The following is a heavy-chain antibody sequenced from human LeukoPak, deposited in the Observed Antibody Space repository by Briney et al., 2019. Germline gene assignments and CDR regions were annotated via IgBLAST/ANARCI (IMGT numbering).Heavy chain of an antibody. D-gene: IGHD6-19*01. CDR2: ISGSGAAT. J-gene: IGHJ4*02. Sequence: GGPLTLPCGAWVYTFHRYPMLGPPGSPGRGRVGVKFISGSGAATNYADSVKGRFPISKDDSKNTLYLQMNSLRVEDTAVYYCAKLCGSGWYEAVDNWGQGTLVIVSS. CDR3: AKLCGSGWYEAVDN. V-gene: IGHV3-23*01. CDR1: VYTFHRYP.